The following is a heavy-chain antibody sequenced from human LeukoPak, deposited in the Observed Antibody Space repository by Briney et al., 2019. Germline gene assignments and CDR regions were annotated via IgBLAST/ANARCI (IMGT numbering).Heavy chain of an antibody. CDR3: ARDLDTYVLLIAYDTFDS. D-gene: IGHD2-21*01. CDR1: GFIFSNYR. V-gene: IGHV3-7*01. J-gene: IGHJ3*02. CDR2: IKPNGIEK. Sequence: GGSLRLSCEGSGFIFSNYRMTWVRQAPGKGLEWVANIKPNGIEKHYADSVEGRFTISRDNAKNSLYLEMSSLRAEDTAVYYCARDLDTYVLLIAYDTFDSWGQGTMVTVSS.